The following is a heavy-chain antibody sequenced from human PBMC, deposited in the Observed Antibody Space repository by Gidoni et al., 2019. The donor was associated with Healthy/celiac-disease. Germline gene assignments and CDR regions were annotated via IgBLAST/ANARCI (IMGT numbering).Heavy chain of an antibody. J-gene: IGHJ6*02. CDR3: ARQRYYYGSGRYRLYGMDV. V-gene: IGHV4-34*01. CDR2: INHSGST. CDR1: GGYFSGYY. Sequence: QVQLQQWGAGLLKPSETLSLTCAVYGGYFSGYYWGWIRQPPGKGLEWIGEINHSGSTNYNPSLKSLVTISVDTSKNQFSLKLSSVTAADTAVYYCARQRYYYGSGRYRLYGMDVWGQGTTVTVSS. D-gene: IGHD3-10*01.